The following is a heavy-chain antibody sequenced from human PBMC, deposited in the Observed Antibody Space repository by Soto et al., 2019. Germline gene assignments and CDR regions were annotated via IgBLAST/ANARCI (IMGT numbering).Heavy chain of an antibody. J-gene: IGHJ4*02. Sequence: QVTLKESGPVLVKPTETLTLTCTVSGFSPSNARMGVSWIRQPPGKALEWLAHIFSNDEKSYSTSLKSRLTTSKATSKSQMVLTMTNMDPVGTATYYCARILRLRYFGWLLCPHYYFDYLGQGTLVTVSS. D-gene: IGHD3-9*01. CDR3: ARILRLRYFGWLLCPHYYFDY. V-gene: IGHV2-26*01. CDR2: IFSNDEK. CDR1: GFSPSNARMG.